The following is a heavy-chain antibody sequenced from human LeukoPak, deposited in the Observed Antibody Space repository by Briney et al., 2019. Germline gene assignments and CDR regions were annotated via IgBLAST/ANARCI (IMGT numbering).Heavy chain of an antibody. CDR3: AKVKGQSSSWYVPFEY. V-gene: IGHV3-33*06. Sequence: GGSLRLSCAASGFTFSSYGMHWVRQAPGKWLEWVAVIWYVGSNKYYADSVKGRFTISRDNSKNTLYLQINSLRAEDTAVYSCAKVKGQSSSWYVPFEYWGQGTLVTVSS. D-gene: IGHD6-13*01. J-gene: IGHJ4*02. CDR1: GFTFSSYG. CDR2: IWYVGSNK.